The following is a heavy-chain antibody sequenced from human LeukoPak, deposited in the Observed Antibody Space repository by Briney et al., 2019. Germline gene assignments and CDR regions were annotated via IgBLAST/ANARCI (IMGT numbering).Heavy chain of an antibody. CDR3: ARSDVDTAMEADYYYYGMDV. Sequence: GESLKISCKGSGYSFTSYWIGWVRLMPGKGLEWMGIIYPGDSDTRYSPSFQGQVTISADKSISTAYLQWSSLKASDTAMYYCARSDVDTAMEADYYYYGMDVWGQGTTVTVSS. CDR1: GYSFTSYW. J-gene: IGHJ6*02. V-gene: IGHV5-51*01. D-gene: IGHD5-18*01. CDR2: IYPGDSDT.